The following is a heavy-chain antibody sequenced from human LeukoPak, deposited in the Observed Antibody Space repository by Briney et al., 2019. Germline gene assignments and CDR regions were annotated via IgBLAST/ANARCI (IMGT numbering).Heavy chain of an antibody. Sequence: SVKVSFKTSGGTFGRHTIIWVRQAPGQGLEWMGGIIPLFGIPNYAQKFQGRVTITASDFTNTAHMELSSLRSDDTAVYFCAREVDNTMVRGASFDYWGQGTLVTVSS. CDR1: GGTFGRHT. CDR2: IIPLFGIP. D-gene: IGHD3-10*01. CDR3: AREVDNTMVRGASFDY. V-gene: IGHV1-69*13. J-gene: IGHJ4*02.